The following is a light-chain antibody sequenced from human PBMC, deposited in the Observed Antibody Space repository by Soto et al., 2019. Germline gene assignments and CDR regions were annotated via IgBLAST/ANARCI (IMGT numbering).Light chain of an antibody. CDR2: GAS. Sequence: EIVMTQSPATLSVSPGERATLSCRASQSVSSNLAWYQQKPGQAPRLLIYGASTRATGIPARFSGSGSGTEFTLTISSLQSEDFGVYYCQQYSYWPPFTFGQGTRLEIK. V-gene: IGKV3-15*01. CDR3: QQYSYWPPFT. CDR1: QSVSSN. J-gene: IGKJ5*01.